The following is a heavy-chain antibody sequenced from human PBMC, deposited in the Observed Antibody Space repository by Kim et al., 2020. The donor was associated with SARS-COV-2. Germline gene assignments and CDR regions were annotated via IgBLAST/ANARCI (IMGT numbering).Heavy chain of an antibody. CDR2: ISYDGSNK. CDR3: AKNGLNYYDSSGSLGSDFQH. CDR1: GFTFSSYG. Sequence: GGSLRLSCAASGFTFSSYGMHWVRQAPGKGLEWVAVISYDGSNKYYADSVKGRFTISRDNSKNTLYLQMNSLRAEDTAVYYCAKNGLNYYDSSGSLGSDFQHWGQGTLVTVSS. V-gene: IGHV3-30*18. D-gene: IGHD3-22*01. J-gene: IGHJ1*01.